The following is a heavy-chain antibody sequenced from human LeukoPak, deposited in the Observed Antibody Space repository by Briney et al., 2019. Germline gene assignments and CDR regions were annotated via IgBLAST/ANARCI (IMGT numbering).Heavy chain of an antibody. J-gene: IGHJ5*02. Sequence: VASVKVSCKASGYTFTSYAMNWVRQAPGQGLEWMGWINTNTGNPTYAQGFTGRFVFSLDTSVSTAYLQISSLKAEDTAVYYCVRDKEGRARWFDPWGQGTLVTVSS. CDR1: GYTFTSYA. CDR2: INTNTGNP. CDR3: VRDKEGRARWFDP. V-gene: IGHV7-4-1*02.